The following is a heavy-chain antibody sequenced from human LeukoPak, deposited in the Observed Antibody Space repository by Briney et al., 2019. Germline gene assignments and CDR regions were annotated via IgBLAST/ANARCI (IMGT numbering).Heavy chain of an antibody. Sequence: GESLKISCKGSGYNFVNYWIGWVRQMPGKGLEWMAIIFPDDSEARYSPSFQGHVTISADTSINTAYLQWSSLKASDTAMYYCARLTEVVVVAADYWGQGTLVTVSS. J-gene: IGHJ4*02. CDR2: IFPDDSEA. D-gene: IGHD2-15*01. CDR3: ARLTEVVVVAADY. V-gene: IGHV5-51*01. CDR1: GYNFVNYW.